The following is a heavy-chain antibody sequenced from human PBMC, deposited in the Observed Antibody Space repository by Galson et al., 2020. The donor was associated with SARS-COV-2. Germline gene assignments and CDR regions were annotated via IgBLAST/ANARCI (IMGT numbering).Heavy chain of an antibody. D-gene: IGHD3-3*01. J-gene: IGHJ6*03. CDR3: ARGQLLRFLVYYMDV. CDR2: ISAYNGNT. CDR1: GYTFTSYG. Sequence: ASVKVSCKASGYTFTSYGISWVRQAPGQGLEWMGWISAYNGNTNYAQKLQGRVTMTTDTSTSTAYMELRSLRSDDTAVYYCARGQLLRFLVYYMDVWGKGTTVTVSS. V-gene: IGHV1-18*01.